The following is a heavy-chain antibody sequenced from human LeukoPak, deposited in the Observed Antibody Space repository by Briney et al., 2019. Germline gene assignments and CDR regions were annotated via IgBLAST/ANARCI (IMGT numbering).Heavy chain of an antibody. Sequence: GRSLRLSCAASGFTFSRYGMHWVRQAPGKGLEWVAVISYHESNKYYADSVKGRFTVSRDNSKNTLFLQMNSLRSEDTAVYYCAKSDGGIAAAGTLDYWGQGALVTVSS. CDR3: AKSDGGIAAAGTLDY. J-gene: IGHJ4*02. CDR2: ISYHESNK. CDR1: GFTFSRYG. D-gene: IGHD6-13*01. V-gene: IGHV3-30*18.